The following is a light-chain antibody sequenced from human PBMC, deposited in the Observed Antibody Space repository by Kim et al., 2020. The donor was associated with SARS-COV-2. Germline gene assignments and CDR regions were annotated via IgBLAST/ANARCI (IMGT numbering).Light chain of an antibody. CDR3: NSRDSSGNHLV. V-gene: IGLV3-19*01. CDR2: GKN. Sequence: SSELTQDSAVSVALGQTVRITCQGDSLRSYYASWYQQKPGQAPVLVIYGKNNRHSGIPDRFSGSSSGNTASLTITGAQAEDEADYYCNSRDSSGNHLVFGGGTKLTVL. CDR1: SLRSYY. J-gene: IGLJ2*01.